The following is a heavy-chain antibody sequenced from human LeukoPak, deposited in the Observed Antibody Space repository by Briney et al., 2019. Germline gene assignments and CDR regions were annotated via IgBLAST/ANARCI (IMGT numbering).Heavy chain of an antibody. V-gene: IGHV1-69*05. CDR2: IIPIFGTA. J-gene: IGHJ1*01. CDR1: GGTFSSYA. D-gene: IGHD2-21*02. CDR3: AITAGGSIVVVTAILPFQH. Sequence: GSSVKVSCKASGGTFSSYAISWVRQAPGQGLEWMGGIIPIFGTANYAQKFQGRVTITTDESTSTAYMELSSLRSEDTAVYYCAITAGGSIVVVTAILPFQHWGQGTLATVSS.